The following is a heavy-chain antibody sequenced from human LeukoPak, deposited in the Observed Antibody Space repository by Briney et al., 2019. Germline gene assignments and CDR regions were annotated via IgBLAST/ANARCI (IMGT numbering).Heavy chain of an antibody. D-gene: IGHD3-10*01. V-gene: IGHV4-59*01. CDR3: AREVGYGSGSYNWFDP. Sequence: PSETLSLTCTVSGGSISSYYWSWIRQPPGKGLEWIGNIFYSGSPNYNPSLKSRVTISVDTSKNQFSLKLTSVTAADTAVYYCAREVGYGSGSYNWFDPWGQGTLVTVSS. J-gene: IGHJ5*02. CDR1: GGSISSYY. CDR2: IFYSGSP.